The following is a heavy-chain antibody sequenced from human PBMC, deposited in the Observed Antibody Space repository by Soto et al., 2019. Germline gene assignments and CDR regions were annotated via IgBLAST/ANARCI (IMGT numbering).Heavy chain of an antibody. V-gene: IGHV3-23*01. J-gene: IGHJ5*02. CDR2: ISGSGGST. CDR1: GFTFSSYA. CDR3: AKDMITGTSFRVAAHFDP. D-gene: IGHD1-7*01. Sequence: VQLLESGGGLVQPGGSLRLSCASSGFTFSSYAMSWVRQAPGKGLEWVSAISGSGGSTYYADSVKGRFTISRDNSKNTLYLQMNSLRAEDTAVYYCAKDMITGTSFRVAAHFDPWGQGTLVTVSS.